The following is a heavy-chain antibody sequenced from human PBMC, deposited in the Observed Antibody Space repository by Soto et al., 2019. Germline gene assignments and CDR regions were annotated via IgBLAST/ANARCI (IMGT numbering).Heavy chain of an antibody. J-gene: IGHJ4*02. CDR3: VKGEYYYDSSGYYPFDY. D-gene: IGHD3-22*01. Sequence: GGSLRLSCSASGFTFSIYAMHWVRQAPGKGLEYVSSNSTNGGSTDYADSVKGIFTISRDNSKIMVYLQMSSLRVEDTALYYFVKGEYYYDSSGYYPFDYWGQGTLVTVSS. CDR1: GFTFSIYA. CDR2: NSTNGGST. V-gene: IGHV3-64D*06.